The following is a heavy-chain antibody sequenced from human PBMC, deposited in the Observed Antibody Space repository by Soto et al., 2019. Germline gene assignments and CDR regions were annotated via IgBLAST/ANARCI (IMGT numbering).Heavy chain of an antibody. J-gene: IGHJ4*02. CDR2: ISGRGTSI. CDR3: AKDLGGYGSSSGGDDY. D-gene: IGHD6-6*01. V-gene: IGHV3-23*01. CDR1: RFTFSSYA. Sequence: EVQLLESGGGLVQPGGSLRLSCAASRFTFSSYAMTWVRQAPGKGLEWVSTISGRGTSIYYADSVKRRFTISRDNSKTRLYLQMNSLRAEDTAVYYCAKDLGGYGSSSGGDDYWGQGTLVTVSS.